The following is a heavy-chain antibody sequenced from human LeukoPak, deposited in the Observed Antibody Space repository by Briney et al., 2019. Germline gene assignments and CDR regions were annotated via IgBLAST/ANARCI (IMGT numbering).Heavy chain of an antibody. J-gene: IGHJ6*02. D-gene: IGHD3-3*01. V-gene: IGHV4-59*01. CDR3: ARSYYDFWSGYYTKGNYGMDV. CDR2: IYYSGST. Sequence: SETLSLTCTVSGGSISSYYWSWIRQPPGKGLEWIGYIYYSGSTNYNPSLKSRVTISVDTSKNQFSLKLSSVTAADTAVYYCARSYYDFWSGYYTKGNYGMDVWGQGTTVTVSS. CDR1: GGSISSYY.